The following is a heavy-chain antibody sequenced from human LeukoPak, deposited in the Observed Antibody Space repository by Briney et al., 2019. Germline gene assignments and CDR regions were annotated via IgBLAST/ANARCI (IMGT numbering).Heavy chain of an antibody. J-gene: IGHJ6*03. Sequence: SVKVSCKASGGTFSSYAISWVRQAPGQGLEWMGGIIPIFGTANYAQKFQGRVTITADESTSTAYMELSSLRSEDTAVYYCARDLYYDSSGYYYYYYYMDVWGKGTTVTVSS. CDR3: ARDLYYDSSGYYYYYYYMDV. CDR2: IIPIFGTA. V-gene: IGHV1-69*13. D-gene: IGHD3-22*01. CDR1: GGTFSSYA.